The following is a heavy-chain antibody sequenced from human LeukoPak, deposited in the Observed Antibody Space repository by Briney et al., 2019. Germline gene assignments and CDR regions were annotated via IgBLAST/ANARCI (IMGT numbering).Heavy chain of an antibody. J-gene: IGHJ4*02. CDR3: ASTIKPDMVRGAFFDY. D-gene: IGHD3-10*01. Sequence: SETLSLTCTVSGGSISSYYWSWIRQPPGKGLEWIGYIYYSGSTNYNPSLKSRVTISVDTSKNQFSLKLSSVTAADTAVYYCASTIKPDMVRGAFFDYWGQGTLVTVSS. CDR1: GGSISSYY. CDR2: IYYSGST. V-gene: IGHV4-59*12.